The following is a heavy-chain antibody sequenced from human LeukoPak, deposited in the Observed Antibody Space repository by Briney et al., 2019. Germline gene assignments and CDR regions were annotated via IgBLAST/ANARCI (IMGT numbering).Heavy chain of an antibody. Sequence: GGSLRLSCAASGFTFSSYAVSWVRQAPGKGLEWVSAISGSGGSTYYADSVKGRFTISRDNSKNTLYLQMNSLRAADTAVYYCARQVFEYSSSEGFDYWGQGTLVTVSS. CDR3: ARQVFEYSSSEGFDY. V-gene: IGHV3-23*01. CDR2: ISGSGGST. CDR1: GFTFSSYA. D-gene: IGHD6-6*01. J-gene: IGHJ4*02.